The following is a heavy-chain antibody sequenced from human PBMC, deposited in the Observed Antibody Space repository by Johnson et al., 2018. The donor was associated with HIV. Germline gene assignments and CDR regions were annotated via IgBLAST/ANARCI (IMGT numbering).Heavy chain of an antibody. CDR3: ARGMTTVTNHDAFDI. V-gene: IGHV3-9*01. CDR1: GFTFDDYA. J-gene: IGHJ3*02. Sequence: VESGGGLVQPGGSLRLSCAASGFTFDDYAMHWVRQAPGKGLEWVSGISWNSGSIGSADSVKVRFTISRDNSKNTLYLQMNSLRAEDTAVYYCARGMTTVTNHDAFDIWGQGTMVTVSS. D-gene: IGHD4-17*01. CDR2: ISWNSGSI.